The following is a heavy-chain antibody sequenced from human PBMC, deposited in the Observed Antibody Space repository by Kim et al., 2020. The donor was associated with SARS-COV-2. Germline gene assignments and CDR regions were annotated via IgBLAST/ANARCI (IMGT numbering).Heavy chain of an antibody. V-gene: IGHV1-18*01. J-gene: IGHJ3*02. CDR2: ISAYNGNT. CDR3: ARARWGIVGATTPDAFDI. D-gene: IGHD1-26*01. CDR1: GYTFTSYG. Sequence: ASVKVSCKASGYTFTSYGISWVRQAPGQGLEWMGWISAYNGNTNYAQKLQGRVTMTTDTSTSTAYMELRSLRSDDTAVYYCARARWGIVGATTPDAFDIWGQGTMVTVSS.